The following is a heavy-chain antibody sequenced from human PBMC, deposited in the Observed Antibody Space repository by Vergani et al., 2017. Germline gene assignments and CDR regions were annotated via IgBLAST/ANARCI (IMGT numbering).Heavy chain of an antibody. J-gene: IGHJ3*02. Sequence: EVQLEQSGAEVKKPGESLRISCKGSGYSFTSYWISWVRQMPGKGLEWMGRIDPSDSYTNYSPSFQGHVTISADKSISTAYLQWSSLKASDTAMYYCARHPPIMITFGGVIVSDAFDIWGQGTMVTVSS. CDR1: GYSFTSYW. V-gene: IGHV5-10-1*03. D-gene: IGHD3-16*02. CDR2: IDPSDSYT. CDR3: ARHPPIMITFGGVIVSDAFDI.